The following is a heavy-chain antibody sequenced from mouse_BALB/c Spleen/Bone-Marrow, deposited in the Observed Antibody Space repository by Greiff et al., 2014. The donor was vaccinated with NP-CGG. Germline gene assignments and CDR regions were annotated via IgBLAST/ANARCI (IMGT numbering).Heavy chain of an antibody. J-gene: IGHJ3*01. D-gene: IGHD1-1*01. CDR2: IWSGGST. V-gene: IGHV2-2*01. Sequence: QVHVKQSGPGLVQPSQSLSITCTVSGFSLTSYGVHWVRQSPGKGLEWLGVIWSGGSTDYNAAFISRLSITKDNSKSHVFFKMNSLQAYDTAIYYCAREYYGRAWFAYWGQGTLVTVSA. CDR3: AREYYGRAWFAY. CDR1: GFSLTSYG.